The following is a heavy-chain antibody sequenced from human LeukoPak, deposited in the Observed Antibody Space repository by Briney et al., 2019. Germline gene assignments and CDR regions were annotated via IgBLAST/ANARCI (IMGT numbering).Heavy chain of an antibody. CDR2: IDGSGTDI. D-gene: IGHD5/OR15-5a*01. CDR3: ARDPIGIYDFDC. Sequence: GGSLRLSCAASGLTFSSYSMNWVRQAPGKGLEWVSYIDGSGTDIYYADSVKGRFTISRDNAKNSLYLQINSLRDEDTAVYFCARDPIGIYDFDCWGQGTLVTVSS. CDR1: GLTFSSYS. J-gene: IGHJ4*02. V-gene: IGHV3-48*02.